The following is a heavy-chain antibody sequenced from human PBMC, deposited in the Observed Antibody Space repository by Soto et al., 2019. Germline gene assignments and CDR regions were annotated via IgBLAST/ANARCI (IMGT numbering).Heavy chain of an antibody. V-gene: IGHV5-51*01. Sequence: PGESLKISCHGSGYSFASDWVAWVGQMPEKGLEWIGTIYPGDSDTKYSSAFRGHVTISADTSVSTAYLQWRSLEATDSAIYYCARYSGSYWHYLDFWGQGTLVTVSS. D-gene: IGHD1-26*01. CDR2: IYPGDSDT. CDR1: GYSFASDW. J-gene: IGHJ4*02. CDR3: ARYSGSYWHYLDF.